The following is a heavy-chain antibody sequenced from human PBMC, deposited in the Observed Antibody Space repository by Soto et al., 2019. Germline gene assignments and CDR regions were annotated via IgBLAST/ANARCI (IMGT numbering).Heavy chain of an antibody. D-gene: IGHD3-16*02. J-gene: IGHJ6*02. V-gene: IGHV3-74*01. Sequence: EVQVVESGGGLGQPGGSLRLSCAAVGFTFSNYWMHWVRQVPGKGLVWVSRIKFDGGSTFYADSVKGRFTISRDNAKNTVYLQMNSLRAEDTGVYYCARGIQYRYGMDVWGQGTTVTVSS. CDR3: ARGIQYRYGMDV. CDR2: IKFDGGST. CDR1: GFTFSNYW.